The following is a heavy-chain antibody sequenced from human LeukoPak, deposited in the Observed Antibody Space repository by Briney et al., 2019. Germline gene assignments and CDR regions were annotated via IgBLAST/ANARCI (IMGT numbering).Heavy chain of an antibody. CDR1: GFTFSSYG. J-gene: IGHJ4*02. D-gene: IGHD6-19*01. CDR3: ARESYSSGWFRPEYYFDY. Sequence: GGSLRLSCVASGFTFSSYGMTWVRQAPGKGPEWVSVISSSAGSTYYADSVKGRFTISRDNSKDTLYLQMNSLRAEDTAVYYCARESYSSGWFRPEYYFDYWGQGTLVTVSS. V-gene: IGHV3-23*01. CDR2: ISSSAGST.